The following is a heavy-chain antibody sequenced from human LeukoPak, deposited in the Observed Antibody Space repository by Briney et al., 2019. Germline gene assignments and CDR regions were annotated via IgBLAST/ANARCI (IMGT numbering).Heavy chain of an antibody. CDR1: GFTFSNYA. D-gene: IGHD1-26*01. CDR3: ASRRETDAFDI. CDR2: ISGTGVTT. V-gene: IGHV3-23*01. J-gene: IGHJ3*02. Sequence: GGSLRLSCAASGFTFSNYAMSWVRQAPGKGLEWVSSISGTGVTTYYADSVKGRFTISRDNAKNSLYLQMNSLRAEDTAVYYCASRRETDAFDIWGQGTMVTVSS.